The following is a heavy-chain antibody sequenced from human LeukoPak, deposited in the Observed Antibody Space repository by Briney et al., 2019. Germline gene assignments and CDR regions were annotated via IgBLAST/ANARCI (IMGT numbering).Heavy chain of an antibody. CDR1: GFTFSSYE. V-gene: IGHV3-48*03. D-gene: IGHD2-15*01. J-gene: IGHJ4*02. CDR3: ASAIVVVVAAPGLYYYDY. Sequence: SGGSLTLSCAASGFTFSSYEMNWVRQAPGKGLEWVSYISSSGSTIYYADSVKGRFTISRDNAKNSLYLQMNSLRAEDTAVYYCASAIVVVVAAPGLYYYDYWGQGTLVTVSS. CDR2: ISSSGSTI.